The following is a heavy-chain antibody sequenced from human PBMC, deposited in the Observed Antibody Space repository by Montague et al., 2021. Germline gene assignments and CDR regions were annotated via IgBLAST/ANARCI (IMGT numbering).Heavy chain of an antibody. Sequence: SLRLSCAASGFTFSGYAMSWVRQAPGKGLEWVSGTSATGGGTFYADSVKGRFIISRDNSKNTLFLQMNSLRADDTAVYYCAKNRAAPGRSSFDYWGQGTLVTGSS. CDR2: TSATGGGT. D-gene: IGHD6-13*01. CDR1: GFTFSGYA. CDR3: AKNRAAPGRSSFDY. J-gene: IGHJ4*02. V-gene: IGHV3-23*01.